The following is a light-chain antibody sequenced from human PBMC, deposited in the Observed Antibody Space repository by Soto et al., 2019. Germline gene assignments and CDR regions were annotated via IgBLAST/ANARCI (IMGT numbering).Light chain of an antibody. J-gene: IGKJ1*01. Sequence: EVVLTQSPATLSVSPGAGATLSCRASQSVGSNLAWYQQKPGQTPRVLIYGASTRAIGIPARFSGSGFGTEFTLTISSLQSEDFAVYFCQQYTTSPWTFGQGTTVEI. CDR2: GAS. CDR3: QQYTTSPWT. V-gene: IGKV3-15*01. CDR1: QSVGSN.